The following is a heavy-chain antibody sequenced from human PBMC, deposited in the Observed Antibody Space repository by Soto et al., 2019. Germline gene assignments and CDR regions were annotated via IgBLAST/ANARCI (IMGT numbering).Heavy chain of an antibody. D-gene: IGHD3-10*01. Sequence: GGSLRLSCAASGFTFSNYSMNRVRQAPGKGLEWVSYISSSSSTIYYADSVKGRFTISRDNAKNSLYLQMNSLRDEDTAVYYCARDPTSPVRPHSFDYWGQGTLVTVSS. CDR2: ISSSSSTI. J-gene: IGHJ4*02. CDR1: GFTFSNYS. CDR3: ARDPTSPVRPHSFDY. V-gene: IGHV3-48*02.